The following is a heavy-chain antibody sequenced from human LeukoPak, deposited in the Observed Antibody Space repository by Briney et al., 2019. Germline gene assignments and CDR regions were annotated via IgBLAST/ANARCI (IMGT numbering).Heavy chain of an antibody. V-gene: IGHV2-5*02. CDR1: GFSLRTSGVG. Sequence: SGPTLVNPTQTLTLTCTFSGFSLRTSGVGVGWIRQPPGKALEWLALIYWDDDKRYSPSLKSRLTITKDTSKNQVVLTMTNMDPVDTATYYCAHNSRGSSSWFVLPYFDYWGQGTLVTVSS. CDR2: IYWDDDK. D-gene: IGHD6-13*01. CDR3: AHNSRGSSSWFVLPYFDY. J-gene: IGHJ4*02.